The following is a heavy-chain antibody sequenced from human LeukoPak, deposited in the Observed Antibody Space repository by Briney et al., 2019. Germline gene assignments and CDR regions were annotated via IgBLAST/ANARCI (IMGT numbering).Heavy chain of an antibody. V-gene: IGHV1-8*01. CDR2: MNPNSGNT. CDR3: ARLGYSGYALYYYYYYMDV. J-gene: IGHJ6*03. D-gene: IGHD5-12*01. Sequence: ASVKVSCKASGYTFTSYDINWVRQATGQGLEWMGWMNPNSGNTGYAQKFQGRVTMTRNTSISTAYMELSSLRSEDTAVYYCARLGYSGYALYYYYYYMDVWGKGTTVTVSS. CDR1: GYTFTSYD.